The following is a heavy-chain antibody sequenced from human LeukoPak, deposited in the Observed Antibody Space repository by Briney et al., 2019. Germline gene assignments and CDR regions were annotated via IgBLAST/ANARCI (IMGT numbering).Heavy chain of an antibody. V-gene: IGHV4-4*09. Sequence: SETLSLTCTVSGGSMSSYYWSWIRQPPGKGLEWIGYIYTSGSTNYNPSLKSRVTISVDTSKNQFSLKLSSVTAADTAVYYCARHQTSYDFWSGYFNWFDPWGQGTLVTVSS. CDR1: GGSMSSYY. CDR3: ARHQTSYDFWSGYFNWFDP. D-gene: IGHD3-3*01. CDR2: IYTSGST. J-gene: IGHJ5*02.